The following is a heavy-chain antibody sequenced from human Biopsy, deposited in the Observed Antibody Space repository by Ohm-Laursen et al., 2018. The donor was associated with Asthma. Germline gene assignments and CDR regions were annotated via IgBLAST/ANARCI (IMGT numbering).Heavy chain of an antibody. D-gene: IGHD2-21*02. J-gene: IGHJ6*02. CDR2: IWYDGSNK. CDR1: GFTFSSYG. Sequence: SLRLSCTASGFTFSSYGMHWVRQAPGKGLEWVAVIWYDGSNKYYGDSVKGRFTISRDNSKNTLYLQMDSLRAEDTAVYYCASYEVVTAILPMDVWGQGTTVTVSS. CDR3: ASYEVVTAILPMDV. V-gene: IGHV3-33*01.